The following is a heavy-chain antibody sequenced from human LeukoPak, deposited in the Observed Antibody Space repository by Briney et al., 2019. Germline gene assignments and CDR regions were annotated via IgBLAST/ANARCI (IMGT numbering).Heavy chain of an antibody. J-gene: IGHJ6*03. CDR3: ARGDRPAHDFWSGIAYYMDV. Sequence: GGSLRLSCAASGFTFSNYGMHWVRQAPGKGLEWVAFIRYDGSNKYYADSVKGRFTISRDNSKNTLYLQMNSLRAEDTAVYYCARGDRPAHDFWSGIAYYMDVWGKGTTVTVSS. CDR2: IRYDGSNK. CDR1: GFTFSNYG. V-gene: IGHV3-30*02. D-gene: IGHD3-3*01.